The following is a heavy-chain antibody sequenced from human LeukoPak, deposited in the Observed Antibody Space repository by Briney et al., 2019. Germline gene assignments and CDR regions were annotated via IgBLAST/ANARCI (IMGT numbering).Heavy chain of an antibody. D-gene: IGHD6-13*01. CDR1: GFTFSSYW. Sequence: GGSLRLSCAASGFTFSSYWISWFRQAPGKGLEWVANIKQDGSEKYYVDSVKGRFTISRDNAKNSLYLQLNSLRAEDTAVYYCAREGITAAADYWGQGTLVTVSS. CDR2: IKQDGSEK. CDR3: AREGITAAADY. J-gene: IGHJ4*02. V-gene: IGHV3-7*01.